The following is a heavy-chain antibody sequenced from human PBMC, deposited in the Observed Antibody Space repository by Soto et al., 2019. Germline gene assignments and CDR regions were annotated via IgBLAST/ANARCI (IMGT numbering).Heavy chain of an antibody. V-gene: IGHV3-23*01. Sequence: EVQLLESGGGLVQPGGSLRLSCAASGFTFNIYVMSWVRQAPGKGLEWVSGISVSGGGTYYADPVKGRFTISRDNSKNTLYLQMDSLRAEDTAVYYCAKAYCGGDCPNDYWGQGTLVTVSS. CDR1: GFTFNIYV. CDR3: AKAYCGGDCPNDY. CDR2: ISVSGGGT. D-gene: IGHD2-21*02. J-gene: IGHJ4*02.